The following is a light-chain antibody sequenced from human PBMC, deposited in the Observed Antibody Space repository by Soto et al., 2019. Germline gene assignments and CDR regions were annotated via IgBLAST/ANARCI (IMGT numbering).Light chain of an antibody. CDR2: QDS. CDR3: QAWDSSTVV. V-gene: IGLV3-1*01. CDR1: KLGDKY. J-gene: IGLJ2*01. Sequence: SYELTQPPSVSVSPGQTASITCSGDKLGDKYACWYQQKPGRSPVLVIYQDSKRPSGIPERFSGSKSGNTATLTISGTQAMDEADYYCQAWDSSTVVFGGGTKVTVL.